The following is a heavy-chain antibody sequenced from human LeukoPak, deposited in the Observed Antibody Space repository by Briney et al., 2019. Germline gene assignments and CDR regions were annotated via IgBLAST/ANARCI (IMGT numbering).Heavy chain of an antibody. CDR3: ARGLRNLRIAARGLASTPPFGY. Sequence: SETLSLTCAVYGGTFSGYYWSWIRQPPGKGLEWIGEINHSGSTNYNPSLKSRVTISVDTSKNQFSLKLSSVTAADTAVYYCARGLRNLRIAARGLASTPPFGYWGQGTLVTVSS. CDR1: GGTFSGYY. CDR2: INHSGST. D-gene: IGHD6-6*01. J-gene: IGHJ4*02. V-gene: IGHV4-34*01.